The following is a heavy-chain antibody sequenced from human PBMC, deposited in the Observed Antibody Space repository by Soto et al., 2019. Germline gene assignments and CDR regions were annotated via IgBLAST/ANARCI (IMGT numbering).Heavy chain of an antibody. J-gene: IGHJ4*02. CDR1: GYTFTSYY. CDR2: INPSGGST. D-gene: IGHD6-13*01. Sequence: ASVKVSCKASGYTFTSYYMHWVRQAPGQGLEWMGIINPSGGSTSYAQKFQGRVTMTRDTSTSTVYMELSSLRSEDTAVYYCAIGRRWQLVRVHIDYWGQATLVTVSS. V-gene: IGHV1-46*01. CDR3: AIGRRWQLVRVHIDY.